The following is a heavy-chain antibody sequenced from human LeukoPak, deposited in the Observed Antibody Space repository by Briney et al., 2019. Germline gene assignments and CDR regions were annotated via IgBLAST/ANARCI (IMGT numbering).Heavy chain of an antibody. Sequence: GGSLRLSCAASGFTFSSYAMSWVRQAPGKGLEWVSAISGSGGSTYYADSVKGRFTISRDNSKDTLYLQMNSLRAEDTAVYYCAKDFPIVVVPAALFDYWGQGTLVTVSS. D-gene: IGHD2-2*01. CDR2: ISGSGGST. V-gene: IGHV3-23*01. CDR1: GFTFSSYA. CDR3: AKDFPIVVVPAALFDY. J-gene: IGHJ4*02.